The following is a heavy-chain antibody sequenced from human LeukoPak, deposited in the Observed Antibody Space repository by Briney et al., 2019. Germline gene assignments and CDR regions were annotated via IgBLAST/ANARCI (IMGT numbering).Heavy chain of an antibody. CDR1: AYSISSGDY. J-gene: IGHJ5*02. CDR3: ARGWSILRGGDWFDP. D-gene: IGHD3-3*02. V-gene: IGHV4-38-2*02. CDR2: IYDSGTT. Sequence: SETLSLTCTVSAYSISSGDYGGWIRLPPGKGLEWIGTIYDSGTTYYTPSLKSRVTISIDTSKNQFSLKRSSVTAADTAVYYWARGWSILRGGDWFDPWGQGTLVTISS.